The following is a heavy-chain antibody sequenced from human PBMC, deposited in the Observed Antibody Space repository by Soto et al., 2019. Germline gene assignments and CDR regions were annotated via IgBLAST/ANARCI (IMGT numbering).Heavy chain of an antibody. D-gene: IGHD2-2*02. J-gene: IGHJ6*02. CDR3: ARVNCSRTSCYSPTHYGMDV. CDR2: ISYDGSNK. Sequence: HPGGSLRLSCAASGFTFSSYAMHWVRQAPGKGLEWVAVISYDGSNKYYADSVKGRFTISRDNSKNTLYLQMSSLRAEDTAVYYCARVNCSRTSCYSPTHYGMDVWGQGTTVTVSS. CDR1: GFTFSSYA. V-gene: IGHV3-30-3*01.